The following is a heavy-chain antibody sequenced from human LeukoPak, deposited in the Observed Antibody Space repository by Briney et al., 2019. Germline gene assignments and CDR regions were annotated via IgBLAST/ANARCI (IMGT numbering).Heavy chain of an antibody. V-gene: IGHV3-53*01. CDR1: GFTVSSNY. J-gene: IGHJ4*02. CDR3: ARVGAIGDLDY. Sequence: GGSLRLSCAASGFTVSSNYMSWVRQAPGKGLEWVSVIYSGGSTYYADSVKGRFTTSRDNSKNTLYLQMNSLRAEDTAVYYCARVGAIGDLDYWGQGTLVTVSS. CDR2: IYSGGST. D-gene: IGHD3-16*01.